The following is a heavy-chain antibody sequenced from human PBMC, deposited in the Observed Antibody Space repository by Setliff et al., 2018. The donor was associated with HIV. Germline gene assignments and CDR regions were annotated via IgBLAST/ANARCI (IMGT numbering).Heavy chain of an antibody. CDR2: INRSGGT. CDR1: GGSFSGDS. V-gene: IGHV4-34*01. D-gene: IGHD3-9*01. CDR3: ARGLTYYDILGY. J-gene: IGHJ1*01. Sequence: SETLSLTCNVYGGSFSGDSWNWIRQHPGKGLEWIGEINRSGGTKYNPSLKSRVTISGDMSKNQFSLKLSSVTAADTAVYYCARGLTYYDILGYWGQGTLVTVSS.